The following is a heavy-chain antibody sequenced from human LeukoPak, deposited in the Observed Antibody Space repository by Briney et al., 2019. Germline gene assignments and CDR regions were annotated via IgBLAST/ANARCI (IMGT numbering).Heavy chain of an antibody. V-gene: IGHV4-38-2*02. Sequence: PSETLSLTCRVSGYSISNGYFWGWTRQSPGKGLEWVGSIFHTGSTYYNPSLKSRLIISVDTSENQFSLNLTSVTAADTAVYYCARASSAAREGWFDPWGQGTLVTVSS. CDR1: GYSISNGYF. D-gene: IGHD6-6*01. J-gene: IGHJ5*02. CDR2: IFHTGST. CDR3: ARASSAAREGWFDP.